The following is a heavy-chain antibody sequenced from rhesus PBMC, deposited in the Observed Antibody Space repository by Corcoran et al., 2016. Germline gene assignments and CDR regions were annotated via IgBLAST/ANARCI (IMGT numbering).Heavy chain of an antibody. CDR2: ISYSGST. CDR3: VRDNNNYVYWYFDL. V-gene: IGHV4-122*02. D-gene: IGHD3-22*01. J-gene: IGHJ2*01. CDR1: GSSISSGYG. Sequence: QLQLQESGPGLVKPSETLSLTCAVSGSSISSGYGWSWIRQSPGKGLEWIAFISYSGSTSYNPSLKSRVTISRDTSKNQFSLNLNSVTAADTAVYYCVRDNNNYVYWYFDLWGPGTPITISS.